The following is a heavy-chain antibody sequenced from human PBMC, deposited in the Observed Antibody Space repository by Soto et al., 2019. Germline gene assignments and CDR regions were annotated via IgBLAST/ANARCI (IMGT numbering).Heavy chain of an antibody. V-gene: IGHV4-34*01. D-gene: IGHD1-7*01. CDR3: ARGPRGRNYGY. CDR1: GGSFSGYY. CDR2: INHSGST. Sequence: SETLSLTCAVYGGSFSGYYWSWIRQPPGKGLEWIGEINHSGSTNYNPSLKSRVTISVDTSKNQFSLKLSSVTAADTAVYYCARGPRGRNYGYWGQGTLVTVSS. J-gene: IGHJ4*02.